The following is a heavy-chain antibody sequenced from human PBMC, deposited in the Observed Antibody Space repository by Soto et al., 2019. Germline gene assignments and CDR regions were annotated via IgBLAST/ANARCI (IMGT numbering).Heavy chain of an antibody. CDR1: GGSFSGYY. D-gene: IGHD4-17*01. J-gene: IGHJ4*02. V-gene: IGHV4-34*01. CDR2: INHSGST. CDR3: ARGRGTVTPRIDY. Sequence: SETLSLTCAVYGGSFSGYYWSWIRQPPGKGLEWIGEINHSGSTNYNPSLKSRVTISVDTSKNQFSLKLSSVTAADTAVYYCARGRGTVTPRIDYWGQGTLVTVSS.